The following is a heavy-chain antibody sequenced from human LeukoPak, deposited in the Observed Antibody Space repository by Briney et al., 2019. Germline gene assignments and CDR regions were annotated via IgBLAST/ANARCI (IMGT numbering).Heavy chain of an antibody. Sequence: SETLSLTCTVSGGSISSSSYYWGWIRQPPGKGLEWIGSIYYSGSTYYNPSLKSRVTISVDTSKNQFSLKLSSVTAADTAVYYCARLRRITHFEYYMDVWGKGTTVTVSS. V-gene: IGHV4-39*01. D-gene: IGHD3-10*01. CDR1: GGSISSSSYY. J-gene: IGHJ6*03. CDR2: IYYSGST. CDR3: ARLRRITHFEYYMDV.